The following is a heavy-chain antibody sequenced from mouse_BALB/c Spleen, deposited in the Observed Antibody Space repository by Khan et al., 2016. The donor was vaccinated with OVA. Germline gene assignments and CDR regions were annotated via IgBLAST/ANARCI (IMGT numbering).Heavy chain of an antibody. J-gene: IGHJ2*01. CDR1: GLSLTSSG. V-gene: IGHV2-9*02. CDR3: SRLKDI. CDR2: IRAGGST. Sequence: VQLQESGPGLEAPSQSLFITCTVSGLSLTSSGVHWVRQSPGKGLEWLGVIRAGGSTNYNSALMSRLSISYDNSKSQVFLKMNSLQTDDTAMYYCSRLKDIWGQGTTLTVSS. D-gene: IGHD1-3*01.